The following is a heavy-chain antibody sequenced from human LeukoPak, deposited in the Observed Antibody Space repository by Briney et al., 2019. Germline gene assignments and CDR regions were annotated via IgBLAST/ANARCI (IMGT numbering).Heavy chain of an antibody. CDR3: AKGSIAAAAPYYFDY. V-gene: IGHV3-23*01. CDR1: GFTFRSYA. J-gene: IGHJ4*02. D-gene: IGHD6-13*01. CDR2: ICGSGGST. Sequence: GGSLRLSCAPSGFTFRSYAMSWVRPAPGKGLEWVSAICGSGGSTYYADSVKGRFTISRDNSKNTLYLQMNSLRAEDTAVYYCAKGSIAAAAPYYFDYWGQGTLVTVSS.